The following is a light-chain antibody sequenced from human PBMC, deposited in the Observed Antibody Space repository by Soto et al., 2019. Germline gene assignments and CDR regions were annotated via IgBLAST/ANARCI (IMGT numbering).Light chain of an antibody. CDR3: QVWDNNSDHWV. CDR2: DDS. CDR1: NIGSKS. Sequence: SYELTQPPSVSVAPGQTARITCAGTNIGSKSVHWYHQKPGQAPVLVVYDDSDRPSGIPERFSGSNSGNTATLTISRVEAGDEADYYCQVWDNNSDHWVFGGWTKLTVL. J-gene: IGLJ3*02. V-gene: IGLV3-21*02.